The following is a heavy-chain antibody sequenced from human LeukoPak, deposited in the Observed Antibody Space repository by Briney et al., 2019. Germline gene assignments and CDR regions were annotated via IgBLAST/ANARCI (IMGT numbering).Heavy chain of an antibody. CDR1: GFTFSSYW. D-gene: IGHD6-19*01. CDR3: AKYSSGWRYYFDY. Sequence: GGSLRLSCAASGFTFSSYWMSWVRQAPGKGLEWVANIKQDGSEKYYVDSVKGRFTISRDNAKNSLYLQMNSLRAEDTAVYYCAKYSSGWRYYFDYWGQGALVTVSS. V-gene: IGHV3-7*01. CDR2: IKQDGSEK. J-gene: IGHJ4*02.